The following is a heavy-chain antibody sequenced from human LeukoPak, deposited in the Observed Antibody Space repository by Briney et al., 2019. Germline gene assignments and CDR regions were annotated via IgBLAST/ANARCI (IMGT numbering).Heavy chain of an antibody. Sequence: SETLSLTCTVSGGSISSYYWSWIRQPPGKGLEWIGYIYYSGTTNYNPSLKSRVTISVDTSKNQFSLKLSSVTAADTAVYYCAVIADYVWGSYRYNWFDPWGQGTLVTVSS. J-gene: IGHJ5*02. V-gene: IGHV4-59*08. CDR1: GGSISSYY. D-gene: IGHD3-16*02. CDR2: IYYSGTT. CDR3: AVIADYVWGSYRYNWFDP.